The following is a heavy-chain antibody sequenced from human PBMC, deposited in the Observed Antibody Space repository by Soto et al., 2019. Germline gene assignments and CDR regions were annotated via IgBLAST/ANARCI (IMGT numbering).Heavy chain of an antibody. CDR2: ISGSGSSR. D-gene: IGHD2-21*02. V-gene: IGHV3-23*01. CDR1: GFPFSNYA. CDR3: AKYYMVTTSYYYFYGLDV. J-gene: IGHJ6*02. Sequence: EVHLLQSGGGFVQPGGSLRLSCEASGFPFSNYAMSWVRQAPGKGLEWVSTISGSGSSRYTADSVRGRFIISRDNSRHTLSLQMNGLRAEDTAIYYCAKYYMVTTSYYYFYGLDVWGQGTAVAVSS.